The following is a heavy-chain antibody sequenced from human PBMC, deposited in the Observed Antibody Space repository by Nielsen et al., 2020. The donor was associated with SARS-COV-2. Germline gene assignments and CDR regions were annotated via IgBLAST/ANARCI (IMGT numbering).Heavy chain of an antibody. CDR2: IWYDGSNK. CDR1: GFTFSSSG. Sequence: GESLKISCAASGFTFSSSGMHWVRQAPGKGLEWVAVIWYDGSNKFYADSVKGRFTISRDNAKNSLYLQMNSLRAEDTAVYYCARLGSSSWYLDYWGQGTLVTVSS. V-gene: IGHV3-33*01. J-gene: IGHJ4*02. CDR3: ARLGSSSWYLDY. D-gene: IGHD6-13*01.